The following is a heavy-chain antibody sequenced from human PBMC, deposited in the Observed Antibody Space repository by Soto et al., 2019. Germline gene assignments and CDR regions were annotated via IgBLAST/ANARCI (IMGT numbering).Heavy chain of an antibody. CDR3: ARARALQMVYAMKSYWFDP. D-gene: IGHD2-8*01. J-gene: IGHJ5*02. V-gene: IGHV4-34*01. Sequence: QVQLQQWGAGLLKPSETLSLTCAVYGGSFSGYYWSWIRQPPGKGLEWIGEINHSGSNNYNPSLKSRVNIPVDTSKNQFSLKLSSVTAADTAVYYCARARALQMVYAMKSYWFDPCGQETLVTVSS. CDR1: GGSFSGYY. CDR2: INHSGSN.